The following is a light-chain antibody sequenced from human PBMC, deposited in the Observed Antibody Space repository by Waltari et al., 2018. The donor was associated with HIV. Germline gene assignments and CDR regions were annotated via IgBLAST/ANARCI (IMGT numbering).Light chain of an antibody. CDR1: TGPVTTGPY. V-gene: IGLV7-46*01. Sequence: QAVVTQEPSLTVSPGGTVTRTCGSSTGPVTTGPYPYWFQPKACQDPHTLIFDTNAKHSWTPARFAGSLLGGKAALTLSGAEPEDEADYYCMLSYTGGAFWVFGGGTKLTVL. CDR2: DTN. CDR3: MLSYTGGAFWV. J-gene: IGLJ3*02.